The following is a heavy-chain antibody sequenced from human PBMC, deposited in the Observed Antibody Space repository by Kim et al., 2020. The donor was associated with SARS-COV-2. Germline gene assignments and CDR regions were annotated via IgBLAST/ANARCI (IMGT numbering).Heavy chain of an antibody. V-gene: IGHV3-23*01. CDR3: AKGGDYGEEGFYYYYYYGMDV. J-gene: IGHJ6*02. CDR2: ISGSGGST. CDR1: GFTFSSYA. D-gene: IGHD2-21*02. Sequence: GGSLRLSCAASGFTFSSYAMSWVRQAPGKGLEWVSAISGSGGSTYYADSVKGRFTISRDNSKNTLYLQMNSLRAEDTAVYYCAKGGDYGEEGFYYYYYYGMDVWGQGTTVTVSS.